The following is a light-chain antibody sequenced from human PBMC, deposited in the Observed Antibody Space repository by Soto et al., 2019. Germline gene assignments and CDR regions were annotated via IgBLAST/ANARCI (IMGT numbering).Light chain of an antibody. V-gene: IGKV1-5*03. Sequence: DIQMTQSPSTLSASVGDRVTITCRASQSISSWLAWYQQKPGKAPKLLIYKASSLESGVPSRFSGSGSGAEFTLTISSLQPDDFATYYGQQYNSYPWTFGQGTKVEIE. CDR1: QSISSW. CDR2: KAS. CDR3: QQYNSYPWT. J-gene: IGKJ1*01.